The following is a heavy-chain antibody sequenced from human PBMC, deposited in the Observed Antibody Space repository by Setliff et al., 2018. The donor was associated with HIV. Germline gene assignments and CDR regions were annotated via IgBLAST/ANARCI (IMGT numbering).Heavy chain of an antibody. J-gene: IGHJ6*02. CDR3: VRDNSYYYGSGGHHFYGVDV. CDR2: IHYTGTT. V-gene: IGHV4-61*03. CDR1: GDSVKGPWW. D-gene: IGHD3-10*01. Sequence: PSETLSLTCTVSGDSVKGPWWWSWTRQSPGKGLEWTGNIHYTGTTHYNPSLKSRVTMSVDTSKNHVSLKLSSVTAADTAVYYCVRDNSYYYGSGGHHFYGVDVWGQGATVTVSS.